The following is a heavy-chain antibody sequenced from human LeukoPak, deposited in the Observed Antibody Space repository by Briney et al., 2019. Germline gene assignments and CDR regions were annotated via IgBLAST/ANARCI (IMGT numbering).Heavy chain of an antibody. J-gene: IGHJ3*02. CDR1: GFTFSNAW. D-gene: IGHD2-21*02. Sequence: GGSLRLSCVASGFTFSNAWMSWVRQAPGKGREWVGRIKSKAEGATTDYAAPVKGRFTISRDDSKNTLYLQLNSLKTEDTAVYYCKGGLHDAYDIWGQGTMVTVSS. CDR2: IKSKAEGATT. V-gene: IGHV3-15*01. CDR3: KGGLHDAYDI.